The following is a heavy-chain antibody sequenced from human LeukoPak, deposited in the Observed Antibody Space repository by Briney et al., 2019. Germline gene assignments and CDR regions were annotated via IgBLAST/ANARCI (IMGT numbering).Heavy chain of an antibody. CDR1: GGSIISGDYY. D-gene: IGHD5-12*01. Sequence: SETLSLTCTVSGGSIISGDYYWSWIRQPPGKGLEWIGYIYYSGSTYYNPSLKSRVTISVDTSKNQFSLKLSSVTAADTAVYYCARDWSGYDYYYGMDVWGKGTTVTVSS. CDR2: IYYSGST. V-gene: IGHV4-30-4*01. J-gene: IGHJ6*04. CDR3: ARDWSGYDYYYGMDV.